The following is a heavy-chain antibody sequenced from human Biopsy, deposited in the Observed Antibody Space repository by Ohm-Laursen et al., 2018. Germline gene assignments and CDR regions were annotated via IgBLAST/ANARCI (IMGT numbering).Heavy chain of an antibody. CDR2: ISHTGST. Sequence: TLSLTCSVSGGSINSANYFWAWIRQHPGKGLEWIGYISHTGSTHSNPSLKSRITISIDTSKNHFSLKLRSVTATDTAVYYCVREPKTGTAEAWYFDLWGRGTLVTVSS. J-gene: IGHJ2*01. V-gene: IGHV4-31*03. D-gene: IGHD3-9*01. CDR1: GGSINSANYF. CDR3: VREPKTGTAEAWYFDL.